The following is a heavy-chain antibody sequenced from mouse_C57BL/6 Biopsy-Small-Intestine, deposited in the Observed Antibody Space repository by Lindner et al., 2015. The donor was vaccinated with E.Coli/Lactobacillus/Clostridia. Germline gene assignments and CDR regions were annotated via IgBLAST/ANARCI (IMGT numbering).Heavy chain of an antibody. CDR1: GYTFTRYV. J-gene: IGHJ3*01. CDR2: INPYNDGT. D-gene: IGHD2-13*01. V-gene: IGHV1-14*01. CDR3: AVYYGDYWFAY. Sequence: VQLQESGPELVKPGASVKMSCKASGYTFTRYVMHWVKQKPGQGLEWIGYINPYNDGTKYNEKFKGKATLTSDKSSSTAYMELSSLTSEDSAVYYCAVYYGDYWFAYWGQGTLVTVSA.